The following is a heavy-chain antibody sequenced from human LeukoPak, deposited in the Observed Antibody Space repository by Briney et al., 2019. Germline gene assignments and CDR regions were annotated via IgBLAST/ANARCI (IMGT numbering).Heavy chain of an antibody. D-gene: IGHD6-19*01. CDR3: ARDGPRAARESGWLDY. Sequence: GGSLRLSCAASGFTFSSYAMHWVRQAPGKGLEWVAVISYDGSNKYYADSVKGRFTISRDNSKNTLYLQMNSLRAEDTAVYYCARDGPRAARESGWLDYWGQGTLVTVSS. CDR2: ISYDGSNK. V-gene: IGHV3-30*04. J-gene: IGHJ4*02. CDR1: GFTFSSYA.